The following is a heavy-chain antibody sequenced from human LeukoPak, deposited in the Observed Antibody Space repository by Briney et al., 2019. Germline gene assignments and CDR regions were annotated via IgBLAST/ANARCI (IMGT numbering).Heavy chain of an antibody. J-gene: IGHJ4*02. CDR2: IYSGGST. V-gene: IGHV3-53*01. D-gene: IGHD3-22*01. CDR1: GFTVSSNY. Sequence: GGSPRLSCAASGFTVSSNYMSWVRQAPGKGLEWVSVIYSGGSTYYADSVKGRFTISRDNSKNTLYLQMNSLRAEDTAVHYCARDSSGQKNFDYWGQGTLVTVSS. CDR3: ARDSSGQKNFDY.